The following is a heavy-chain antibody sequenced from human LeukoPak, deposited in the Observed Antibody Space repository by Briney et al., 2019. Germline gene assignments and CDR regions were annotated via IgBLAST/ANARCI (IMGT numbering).Heavy chain of an antibody. V-gene: IGHV1-2*04. CDR3: ARVRRYDSSGYYYYYGMDV. Sequence: ASVKVSCKASGYTLTSHGINWVRQATGQGLEWMGWMNPNSGGTNYAQKFQGWVTMTRDTSISTAYMELSRLRSDDTAVYYCARVRRYDSSGYYYYYGMDVWGQGTTVTVSS. D-gene: IGHD3-22*01. CDR1: GYTLTSHG. J-gene: IGHJ6*02. CDR2: MNPNSGGT.